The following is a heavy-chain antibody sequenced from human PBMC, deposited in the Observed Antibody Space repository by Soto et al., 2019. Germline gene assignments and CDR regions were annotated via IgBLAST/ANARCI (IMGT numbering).Heavy chain of an antibody. D-gene: IGHD6-13*01. CDR3: AAARDWYSSTNWFDP. J-gene: IGHJ5*02. CDR2: ISSSSSYI. CDR1: GFTFSSYS. Sequence: PGGSLRLSCAASGFTFSSYSMNWVRQAPGKGLEWVSSISSSSSYIYYADSVKGRFTISRDNAKNSLYLQMNSLRAEDTAVYYCAAARDWYSSTNWFDPWGQGTLVTVSS. V-gene: IGHV3-21*01.